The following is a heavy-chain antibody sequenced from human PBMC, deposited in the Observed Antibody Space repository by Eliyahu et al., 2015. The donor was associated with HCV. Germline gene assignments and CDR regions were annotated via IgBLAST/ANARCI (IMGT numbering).Heavy chain of an antibody. J-gene: IGHJ6*02. CDR2: IFHXGST. CDR1: GGSISGNNW. D-gene: IGHD6-6*01. Sequence: QVQLQESGPGLVKPSGTLSLTCAVSGGSISGNNWWSXVRQSPGKGLEWIGEIFHXGSTNYNPSLKSRVTISVDKSKKQFSLKLNSETADTAVYYCARGTIAAVGGDFYYYGMDVWGQGTTVTVSS. CDR3: ARGTIAAVGGDFYYYGMDV. V-gene: IGHV4-4*02.